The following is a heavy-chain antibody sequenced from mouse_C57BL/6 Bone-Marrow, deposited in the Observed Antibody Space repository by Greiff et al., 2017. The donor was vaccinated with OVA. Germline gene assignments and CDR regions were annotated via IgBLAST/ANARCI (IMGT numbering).Heavy chain of an antibody. CDR3: ARNSYDYGSGDYYAMDY. D-gene: IGHD2-4*01. CDR2: IWSGGIT. J-gene: IGHJ4*01. Sequence: VKLQQSGPGLVHPSQSLSITCTVSGFSLTSYGVHWVRQSPGKGLEWLGVIWSGGITDYNAAFISRLSISKDNSKSQVFFKMNSLQADDTAIYYCARNSYDYGSGDYYAMDYWGQGTSVTVSS. CDR1: GFSLTSYG. V-gene: IGHV2-2*01.